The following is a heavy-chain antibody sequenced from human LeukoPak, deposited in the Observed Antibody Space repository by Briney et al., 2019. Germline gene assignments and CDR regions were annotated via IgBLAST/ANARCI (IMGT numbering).Heavy chain of an antibody. CDR3: ARGTMAAGFDP. J-gene: IGHJ5*02. CDR2: IYSSGST. Sequence: SETLSLTCTVSGGSISSYYWNWIQQPAGKALEWIGRIYSSGSTNYNPSLKSRVTVSVDTSENQFSLKLNSVTAADTAIYYCARGTMAAGFDPWGQGTLVTVSS. CDR1: GGSISSYY. D-gene: IGHD4/OR15-4a*01. V-gene: IGHV4-4*07.